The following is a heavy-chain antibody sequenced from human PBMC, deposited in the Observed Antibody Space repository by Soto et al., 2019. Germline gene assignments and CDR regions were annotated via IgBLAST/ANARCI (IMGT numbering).Heavy chain of an antibody. CDR1: GYTFTSYY. Sequence: QVQLVQSGAEVKKPGASVKVSCKASGYTFTSYYMHWVRQAPGQGLEWMGIINPSGGSTSYAQKFQGRVTMTRXXSXSRXYRELSSLRSEDTAVYYCARSGFVLVPAAQNWFDPWGQGTLVTVSS. J-gene: IGHJ5*02. D-gene: IGHD2-2*01. V-gene: IGHV1-46*01. CDR3: ARSGFVLVPAAQNWFDP. CDR2: INPSGGST.